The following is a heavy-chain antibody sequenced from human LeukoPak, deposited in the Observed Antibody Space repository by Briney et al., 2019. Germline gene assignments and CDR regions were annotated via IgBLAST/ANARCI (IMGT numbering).Heavy chain of an antibody. CDR2: IYGDGSA. CDR3: ARIYPALFDN. Sequence: SETLSLTCTVSGGSISNYYWNWIRQPAGKGLERIGRIYGDGSANYNPSLKSRVTMSVDTSKNQFSLKLISLTAADTAVYYCARIYPALFDNWDQGTLVTVSS. J-gene: IGHJ4*02. CDR1: GGSISNYY. V-gene: IGHV4-4*07. D-gene: IGHD3-16*02.